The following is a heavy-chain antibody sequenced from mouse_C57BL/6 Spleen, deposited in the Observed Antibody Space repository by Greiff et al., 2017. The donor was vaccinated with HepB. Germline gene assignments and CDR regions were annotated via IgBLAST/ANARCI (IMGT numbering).Heavy chain of an antibody. J-gene: IGHJ4*01. D-gene: IGHD3-3*01. CDR2: ISYSGST. CDR1: GYSITSGYD. V-gene: IGHV3-1*01. CDR3: ARRGTSYAMDY. Sequence: EVQLQQSGPGMVKPSQSLSLTCTVTGYSITSGYDWHWIRHFPGNKLEWMGYISYSGSTNYNPSLKSRISITHDTSKNHFFLKLNSVTTEDTATYYCARRGTSYAMDYWGQGTSVTVSS.